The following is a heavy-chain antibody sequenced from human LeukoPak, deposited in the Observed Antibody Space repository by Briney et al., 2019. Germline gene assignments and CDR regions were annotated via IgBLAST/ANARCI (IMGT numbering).Heavy chain of an antibody. CDR1: GFSLSTSGVG. D-gene: IGHD4-17*01. V-gene: IGHV2-5*02. CDR3: AHRRGYGDTA. CDR2: IYWDDDK. Sequence: SGPTLVKPTQTLTLTCTFSGFSLSTSGVGVGWIRQPPGKALEWLALIYWDDDKRYSPSLTSRLTITKDTSKNKVVLTMTNMDPVDTATYYCAHRRGYGDTAWGQGTLVTVSS. J-gene: IGHJ5*02.